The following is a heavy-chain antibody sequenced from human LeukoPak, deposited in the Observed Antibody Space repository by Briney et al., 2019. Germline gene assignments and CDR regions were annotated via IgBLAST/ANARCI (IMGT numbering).Heavy chain of an antibody. CDR3: ARLIVGSTTAGY. V-gene: IGHV4-39*07. Sequence: SETLSLTCTVSGGSISSYYWSWIRQPPGKGLEWIGSVYYRGYTYYNPSFTSRVTVSIDTSKNQFSLMLSSVTATDTAVYYCARLIVGSTTAGYWGQGTLFTVSS. D-gene: IGHD1-26*01. J-gene: IGHJ4*02. CDR2: VYYRGYT. CDR1: GGSISSYY.